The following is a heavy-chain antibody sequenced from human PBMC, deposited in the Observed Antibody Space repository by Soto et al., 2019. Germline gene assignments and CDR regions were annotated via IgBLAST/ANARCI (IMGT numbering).Heavy chain of an antibody. CDR2: ISYDGNNT. CDR1: GFSISDYG. CDR3: AKGAGDRLGRGMDV. V-gene: IGHV3-30*18. Sequence: QVQLVEAGGGVVQPGWSLRLSCAASGFSISDYGMEWVRQAPGKGLEWVALISYDGNNTYYADSVKGRFTISRDNSKDTMFLRMTGLRREDTAVYYCAKGAGDRLGRGMDVWGQGTTVTVSS. J-gene: IGHJ6*02. D-gene: IGHD1-26*01.